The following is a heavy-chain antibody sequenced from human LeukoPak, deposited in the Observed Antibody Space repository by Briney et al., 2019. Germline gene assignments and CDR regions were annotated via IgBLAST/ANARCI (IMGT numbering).Heavy chain of an antibody. Sequence: SVKVSCKASVGTFSSYTISWVRQAPGQGLEWMGRIVPILGIANNAHKFQGRVTITADKSTSTAYVELSSLRSEETAVYYCARDPMVGVGWGAFDIWGQGTMATVSS. CDR1: VGTFSSYT. V-gene: IGHV1-69*04. J-gene: IGHJ3*02. CDR3: ARDPMVGVGWGAFDI. D-gene: IGHD1-26*01. CDR2: IVPILGIA.